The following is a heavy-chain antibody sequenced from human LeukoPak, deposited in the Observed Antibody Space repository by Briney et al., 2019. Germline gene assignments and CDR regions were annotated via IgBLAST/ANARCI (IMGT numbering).Heavy chain of an antibody. CDR3: ARPPSYYDSSGSDAFDI. CDR1: GYTFTSYG. J-gene: IGHJ3*02. Sequence: ASVKVSCKASGYTFTSYGISWVRQAPGQGLEWMGRIIPIFGTANYAQKFQGRVTITTDESTSTAYMELSSLRSEDTAVYYCARPPSYYDSSGSDAFDIWGQGTMVTVSS. D-gene: IGHD3-22*01. V-gene: IGHV1-69*05. CDR2: IIPIFGTA.